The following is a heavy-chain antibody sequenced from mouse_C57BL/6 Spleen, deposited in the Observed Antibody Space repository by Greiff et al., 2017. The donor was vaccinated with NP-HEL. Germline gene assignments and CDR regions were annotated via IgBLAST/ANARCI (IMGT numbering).Heavy chain of an antibody. CDR3: ARDYYGSSDVDYAMDY. J-gene: IGHJ4*01. CDR1: GYTFTSYG. V-gene: IGHV1-81*01. Sequence: QVQLQQSGAELARPGASVKLSCKASGYTFTSYGISWVKQRTGQGLEWIGEIYPRSGNTYYTEKFKGKVILTADKSSRTAYMKLRSLTSEDSAVYFSARDYYGSSDVDYAMDYWGQGTSVTVSS. D-gene: IGHD1-1*01. CDR2: IYPRSGNT.